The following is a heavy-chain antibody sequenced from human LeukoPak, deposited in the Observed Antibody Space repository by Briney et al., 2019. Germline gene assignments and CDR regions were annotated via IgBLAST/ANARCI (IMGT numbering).Heavy chain of an antibody. CDR1: GGSLSSYY. CDR2: IYYSGIT. CDR3: ARDSYGSVS. J-gene: IGHJ4*02. Sequence: PSETLSLTCTVSGGSLSSYYWSWVRQPPGKGLEWIGYIYYSGITNYNPSLKSRATMSVDTSKNQFSLKLSSVTAADSAVYYCARDSYGSVSWGQGTLVTVSS. D-gene: IGHD3-10*01. V-gene: IGHV4-59*01.